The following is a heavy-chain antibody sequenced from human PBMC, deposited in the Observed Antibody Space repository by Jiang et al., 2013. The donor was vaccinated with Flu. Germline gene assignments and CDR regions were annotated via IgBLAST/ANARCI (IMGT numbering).Heavy chain of an antibody. CDR3: ATNQY. Sequence: VQLLESGGGLVQPGGSLRLSCAASGLTFSNYWMSWVRQAPGKGLEWVGNIKPDGSAKYYVDSVKGRFTISRDNAKTSVYLQMDSLRVEDTAVYYCATNQYWGQGTLVTVSS. V-gene: IGHV3-7*01. CDR1: GLTFSNYW. CDR2: IKPDGSAK. J-gene: IGHJ4*02.